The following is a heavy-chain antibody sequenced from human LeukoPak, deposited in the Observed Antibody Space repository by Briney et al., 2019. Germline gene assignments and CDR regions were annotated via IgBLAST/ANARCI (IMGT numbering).Heavy chain of an antibody. CDR1: GFTFSSYA. CDR3: AKDRGSGWGIDY. V-gene: IGHV3-23*01. CDR2: ISGSGGTT. Sequence: GGSLRLSCAASGFTFSSYAMSWVRQAPGKGLEWVSTISGSGGTTNYADSAKGRFTISRDNSKNTLHLQMNSLRAEDTAVYHCAKDRGSGWGIDYWGQGTLVTASS. D-gene: IGHD6-19*01. J-gene: IGHJ4*02.